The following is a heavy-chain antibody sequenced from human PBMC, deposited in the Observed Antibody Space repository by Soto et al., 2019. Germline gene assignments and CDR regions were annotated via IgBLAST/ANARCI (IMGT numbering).Heavy chain of an antibody. D-gene: IGHD6-19*01. J-gene: IGHJ4*02. V-gene: IGHV2-5*02. CDR3: AHIVVAGLGYYFDY. CDR1: GFSLSSTRMA. Sequence: QITLKESGPTLVKPTQTLTLTCTFSGFSLSSTRMAVGWIRQPPGKALEWLALIYWDDDKRYSPFLKSRLTITKDTSKNQEVLTMSNMEPVDTARYYCAHIVVAGLGYYFDYWGQGTLVTVSS. CDR2: IYWDDDK.